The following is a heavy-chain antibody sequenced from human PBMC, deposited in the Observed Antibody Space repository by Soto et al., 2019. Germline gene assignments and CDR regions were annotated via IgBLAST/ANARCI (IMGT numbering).Heavy chain of an antibody. CDR3: ARGRYGDY. Sequence: QVHLVQSGAEVKKPGASVKVSCKASGYTFTSYGITWVRQAPGQGLEWMGWISAHNGNTDYAQKLQGRVIVPRDTATSTAYMELRGLISDDTAVYYCARGRYGDYWGQGALVTVSS. D-gene: IGHD1-1*01. J-gene: IGHJ4*02. V-gene: IGHV1-18*01. CDR2: ISAHNGNT. CDR1: GYTFTSYG.